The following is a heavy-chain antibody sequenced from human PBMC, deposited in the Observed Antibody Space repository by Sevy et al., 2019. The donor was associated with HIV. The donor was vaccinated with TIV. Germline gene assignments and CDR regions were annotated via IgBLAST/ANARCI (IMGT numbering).Heavy chain of an antibody. J-gene: IGHJ5*02. D-gene: IGHD1-7*01. CDR3: TTDPLGPYARNSFDP. Sequence: GGSLRLSCAASGFTFSNAWMSWVRQAPGKGLEWVGRIKSKTDGGTTDYAAPVKGRFTISRDDSKNTLYLQMNSLKTDDTAVYSCTTDPLGPYARNSFDPWGQGTLVTVSS. CDR1: GFTFSNAW. CDR2: IKSKTDGGTT. V-gene: IGHV3-15*01.